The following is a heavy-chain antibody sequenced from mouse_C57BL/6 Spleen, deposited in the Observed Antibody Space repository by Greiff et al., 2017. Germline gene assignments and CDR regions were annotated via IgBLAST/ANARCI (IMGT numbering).Heavy chain of an antibody. CDR3: AREAAITTVVATRGYAMGY. D-gene: IGHD1-1*01. Sequence: VQGLQSGAELARPGASVKLSCKASGYTFTSYGIRWVKQRTGQGLEWIGEIYPRSGNTYYNEKFKGKATLTADKSSSTAYMELRSLTSEDSAVYCCAREAAITTVVATRGYAMGYWGQGASGTVSS. CDR2: IYPRSGNT. J-gene: IGHJ4*01. V-gene: IGHV1-81*01. CDR1: GYTFTSYG.